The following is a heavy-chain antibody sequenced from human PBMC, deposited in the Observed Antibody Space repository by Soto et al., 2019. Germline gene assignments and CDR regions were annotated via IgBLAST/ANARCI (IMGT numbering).Heavy chain of an antibody. D-gene: IGHD4-17*01. CDR3: AREYGDYGLVLDY. Sequence: EVQLVESGGGLVQPGGSLRLSCAASGFTFSSYWMSWVRQAPGKGLEWVANIKQDGSEKYYVDSVKGRFTISRDNAKNSLYLQMNRLRAEDAAVYYCAREYGDYGLVLDYWGQGTLVTGSS. CDR1: GFTFSSYW. J-gene: IGHJ4*02. V-gene: IGHV3-7*01. CDR2: IKQDGSEK.